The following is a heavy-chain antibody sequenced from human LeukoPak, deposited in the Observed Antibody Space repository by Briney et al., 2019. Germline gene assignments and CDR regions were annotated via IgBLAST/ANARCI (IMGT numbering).Heavy chain of an antibody. Sequence: ASVKVSCKASGYTFTSYDINWVRQATGQGLEWMGWMNPNSGNTGYAQKFQGRVTMTRNTSISTAYMELSSLRSEDTAVYYCARAPPRYYYDSSGYRPEDYWGQGTLVTVSS. D-gene: IGHD3-22*01. J-gene: IGHJ4*02. V-gene: IGHV1-8*01. CDR3: ARAPPRYYYDSSGYRPEDY. CDR2: MNPNSGNT. CDR1: GYTFTSYD.